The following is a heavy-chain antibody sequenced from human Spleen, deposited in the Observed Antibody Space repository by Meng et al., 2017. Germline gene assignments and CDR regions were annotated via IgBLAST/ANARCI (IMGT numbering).Heavy chain of an antibody. CDR3: ARVVRGIAARPGHYYGMDV. CDR2: ISTTGSTR. Sequence: GESLKISCGGSGFTFSDYNMSWIRQAPGKGLEWVSDISTTGSTRYYADSVKGRFTISRDSAKNSLYLQMNSLRVEDAAVYYCARVVRGIAARPGHYYGMDVWGQGTTVTVSS. J-gene: IGHJ6*02. CDR1: GFTFSDYN. D-gene: IGHD6-6*01. V-gene: IGHV3-11*01.